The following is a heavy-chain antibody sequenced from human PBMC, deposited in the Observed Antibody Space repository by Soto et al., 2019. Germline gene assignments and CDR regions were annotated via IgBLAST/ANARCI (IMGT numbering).Heavy chain of an antibody. Sequence: GASVKVSCKASGYTFTSYDINWVRQATGQGLEWMGWMNPNSGNTDYAQKFQGRVTMTTDTSTSTAYMELRSLRSDDTAVYYCARAVDIVATAYNWFDPWGQGTLVTVSS. J-gene: IGHJ5*02. V-gene: IGHV1-8*01. CDR1: GYTFTSYD. D-gene: IGHD5-12*01. CDR3: ARAVDIVATAYNWFDP. CDR2: MNPNSGNT.